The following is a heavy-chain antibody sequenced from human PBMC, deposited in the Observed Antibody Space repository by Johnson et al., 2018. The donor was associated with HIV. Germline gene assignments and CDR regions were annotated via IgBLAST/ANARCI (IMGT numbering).Heavy chain of an antibody. CDR2: INWNGDNT. V-gene: IGHV3-20*04. J-gene: IGHJ3*02. CDR3: ARDRDRLNWNYGALDI. Sequence: EVQLVESGGGLVKPGGSLRLSCAASGFTFDDYGMSWVRQAPGKGLEWVSGINWNGDNTGYTDSLKSRFTISRDNGNKEVYLQMDSLRVEDTAVYYCARDRDRLNWNYGALDIWDQGTMVTVSS. CDR1: GFTFDDYG. D-gene: IGHD1-7*01.